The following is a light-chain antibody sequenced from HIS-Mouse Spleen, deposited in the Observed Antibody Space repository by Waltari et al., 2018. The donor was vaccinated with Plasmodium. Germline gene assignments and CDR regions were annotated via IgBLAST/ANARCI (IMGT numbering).Light chain of an antibody. J-gene: IGKJ1*01. CDR1: QSVSSY. V-gene: IGKV3-11*01. Sequence: EIVLTQSPATLSLSPGERATISCRASQSVSSYLAWYQQKPGPAPRLLIYDASNRATGIPARFSGSGSGTDFTLTISSLEPEDFAVYYCQQRSNWPPWTFGQGTKVEIK. CDR2: DAS. CDR3: QQRSNWPPWT.